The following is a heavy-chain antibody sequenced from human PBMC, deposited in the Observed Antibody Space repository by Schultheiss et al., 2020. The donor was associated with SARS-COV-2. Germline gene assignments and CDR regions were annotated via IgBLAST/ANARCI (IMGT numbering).Heavy chain of an antibody. CDR3: ARVVSLLTYYYYMDV. J-gene: IGHJ6*03. V-gene: IGHV3-20*04. Sequence: GGSLRLSCAASGFTFSSYAMSWVRQAPGKGLEWVSGISWNSGSIGYADSVKGRFTISRDNAKNSLYLQMNSLRAEDTAVYYCARVVSLLTYYYYMDVWGKGTTVTVSS. CDR1: GFTFSSYA. D-gene: IGHD4-23*01. CDR2: ISWNSGSI.